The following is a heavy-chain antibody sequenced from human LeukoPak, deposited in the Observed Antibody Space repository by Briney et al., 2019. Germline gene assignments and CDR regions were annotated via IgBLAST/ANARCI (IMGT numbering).Heavy chain of an antibody. D-gene: IGHD2-2*01. CDR3: AKAGTYCSSTSCYDYFDY. Sequence: GGPLRLSCAASGFTFSSNAMSWVRQAPGKGLEWVSAISGSGGSTYYADSVKGRFTISRDNSKNTLYLQMNSLRAEDTAVYYCAKAGTYCSSTSCYDYFDYWGQGTLVTVSS. CDR1: GFTFSSNA. V-gene: IGHV3-23*01. CDR2: ISGSGGST. J-gene: IGHJ4*02.